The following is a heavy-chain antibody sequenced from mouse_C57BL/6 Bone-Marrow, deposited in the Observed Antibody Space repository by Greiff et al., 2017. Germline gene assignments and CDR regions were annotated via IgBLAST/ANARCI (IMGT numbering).Heavy chain of an antibody. Sequence: EVQRVESGGGLVQPGGSMKLSCAASGFTFSDAWMDWVRQSPEKGLEWVAEIRNKANNHATYYAESVKGRFTISRDDSKSSVYLQMNSLRAEDTGIYYCTSGGNYGWFAYWGQGTLVTVSA. CDR2: IRNKANNHAT. J-gene: IGHJ3*01. CDR1: GFTFSDAW. CDR3: TSGGNYGWFAY. D-gene: IGHD2-1*01. V-gene: IGHV6-6*01.